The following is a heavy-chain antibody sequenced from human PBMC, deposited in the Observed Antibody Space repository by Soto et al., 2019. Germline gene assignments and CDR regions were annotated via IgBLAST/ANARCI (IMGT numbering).Heavy chain of an antibody. J-gene: IGHJ6*02. CDR2: IYYSGST. CDR3: ARDHRAGFGEFYYYYYGMDV. CDR1: GGSISSYY. V-gene: IGHV4-59*01. Sequence: PSETLSLTCTVSGGSISSYYWSWIRQPPGKGLDWIGYIYYSGSTNYNPSLKSRVTISVDTSKNQFSLKLSSVTAADTAVYYCARDHRAGFGEFYYYYYGMDVWGQGTTVTVSS. D-gene: IGHD3-10*01.